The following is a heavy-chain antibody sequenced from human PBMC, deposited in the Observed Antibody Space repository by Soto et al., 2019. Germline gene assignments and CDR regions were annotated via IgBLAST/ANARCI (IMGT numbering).Heavy chain of an antibody. J-gene: IGHJ6*02. Sequence: ASVKVSCKASGYTFTTYDISWVRQAPGQGLEWMGRISTYNGDTNYPQSLQGRLTMTTDTSTATAYMELRSLGSDDTAVYYCARDPYHVLMVNAPNLYGMDVWGQGTNVTVSS. D-gene: IGHD2-8*01. CDR3: ARDPYHVLMVNAPNLYGMDV. CDR2: ISTYNGDT. CDR1: GYTFTTYD. V-gene: IGHV1-18*01.